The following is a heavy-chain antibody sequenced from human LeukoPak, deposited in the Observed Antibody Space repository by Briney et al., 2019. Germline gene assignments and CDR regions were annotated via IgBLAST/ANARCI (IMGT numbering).Heavy chain of an antibody. Sequence: SVKVSCKASGGTFSSYAISWVRQAPGQGLEWMGGIIPIFGTANYAQKFQGRVTITTDEFTSTAYMELSSLRSEDTAVYYCARGDTYYYDSSGYFCAFDIWGQGTMVTVPS. CDR3: ARGDTYYYDSSGYFCAFDI. D-gene: IGHD3-22*01. CDR1: GGTFSSYA. V-gene: IGHV1-69*05. J-gene: IGHJ3*02. CDR2: IIPIFGTA.